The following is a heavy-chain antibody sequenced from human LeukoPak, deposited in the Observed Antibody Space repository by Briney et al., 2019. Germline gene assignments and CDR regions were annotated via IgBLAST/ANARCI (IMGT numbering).Heavy chain of an antibody. Sequence: SETLSLTCTVSGYSISSGYYWGWIRQPPGKGLEWFGSIYHSGSTYYNPSLKSRVTISVDTSKNQFSLKLSSVTAADTAVYYCAREGSSFSYFDYWGQGTLVTVSS. CDR2: IYHSGST. V-gene: IGHV4-38-2*02. CDR3: AREGSSFSYFDY. J-gene: IGHJ4*02. D-gene: IGHD6-6*01. CDR1: GYSISSGYY.